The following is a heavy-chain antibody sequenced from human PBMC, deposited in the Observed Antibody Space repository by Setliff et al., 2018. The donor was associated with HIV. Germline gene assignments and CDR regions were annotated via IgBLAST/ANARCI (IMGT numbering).Heavy chain of an antibody. CDR2: ITPIGTT. CDR1: GGTFSNYM. D-gene: IGHD5-12*01. J-gene: IGHJ6*03. Sequence: ASVKVSCKASGGTFSNYMIIWVRQAPGQGLEWVGVITPIGTTNFAQTFEGRVTITADESTSTVHMEVTRLKFEDTAVYYCAKGWLPTDYSFFYMDVWGKGTTVTVSS. CDR3: AKGWLPTDYSFFYMDV. V-gene: IGHV1-69*13.